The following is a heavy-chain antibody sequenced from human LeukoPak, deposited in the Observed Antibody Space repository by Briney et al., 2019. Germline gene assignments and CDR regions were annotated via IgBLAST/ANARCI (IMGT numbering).Heavy chain of an antibody. J-gene: IGHJ3*01. Sequence: GRSLRLSCAASGFTFSSYAMHWVRQAPGKGLEWVAVISYDGSSKYYADSVKGRFTISRDNSKNTLYLQMNSLRAEDTAVYYCTTGYEDDAFDVWGQGTMVTVSS. CDR2: ISYDGSSK. CDR1: GFTFSSYA. D-gene: IGHD4-17*01. CDR3: TTGYEDDAFDV. V-gene: IGHV3-30*04.